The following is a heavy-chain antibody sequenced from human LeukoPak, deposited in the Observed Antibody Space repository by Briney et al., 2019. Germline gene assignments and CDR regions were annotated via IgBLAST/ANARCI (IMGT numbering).Heavy chain of an antibody. CDR2: IKQDGSEK. CDR3: ARDLGEVTA. Sequence: GGSLRLSCAATGFTFSSYWMSWVRQAPGKGLEWVANIKQDGSEKYYVDSVKGRFTISRDISKNMVYLQMNSLRAEDTAMYYCARDLGEVTAWGQGTLVTVSS. D-gene: IGHD3-16*01. J-gene: IGHJ4*02. V-gene: IGHV3-7*03. CDR1: GFTFSSYW.